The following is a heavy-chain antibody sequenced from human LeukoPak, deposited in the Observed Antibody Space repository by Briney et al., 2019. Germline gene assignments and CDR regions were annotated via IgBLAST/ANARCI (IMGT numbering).Heavy chain of an antibody. Sequence: ASVKVSCKASGYSFTVYYIHWVRQAPGQGLEWMGRINPNTGVTDYAQKFQGRVTMTRDTSISTAYMELSRLRSDDTAVYYCARAAVTIFGVVIVGWGAFDIWGQGTMVTVSS. CDR1: GYSFTVYY. J-gene: IGHJ3*02. CDR2: INPNTGVT. D-gene: IGHD3-3*01. V-gene: IGHV1-2*06. CDR3: ARAAVTIFGVVIVGWGAFDI.